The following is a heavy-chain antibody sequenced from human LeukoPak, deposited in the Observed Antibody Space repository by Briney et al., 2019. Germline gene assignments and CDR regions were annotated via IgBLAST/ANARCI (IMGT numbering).Heavy chain of an antibody. Sequence: PSETLSLTCAVFGGSSSDFFWSWIRQPPGKGLEWIGEINHSGSTNYNPSLKSRVTISLDTSKNQFSLKLNSVTAADTAVYYCARSSGGGYCSSTSCPMDVWGQGTTVTVSS. D-gene: IGHD2-2*01. J-gene: IGHJ6*02. CDR3: ARSSGGGYCSSTSCPMDV. CDR1: GGSSSDFF. CDR2: INHSGST. V-gene: IGHV4-34*01.